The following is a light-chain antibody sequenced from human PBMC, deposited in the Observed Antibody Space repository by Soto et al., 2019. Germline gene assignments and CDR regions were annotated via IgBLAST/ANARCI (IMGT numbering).Light chain of an antibody. J-gene: IGKJ1*01. V-gene: IGKV3-15*01. CDR1: QSVSSN. CDR2: GAS. Sequence: ERVMTQSPATLSVSPGERATLSCRPSQSVSSNLAWYQQKPGQAPRVLIYGASIRATGIPARFSGSGSGTEFTLTISSLQSEDFAFYYCQQYNNWPPTFGQGTKV. CDR3: QQYNNWPPT.